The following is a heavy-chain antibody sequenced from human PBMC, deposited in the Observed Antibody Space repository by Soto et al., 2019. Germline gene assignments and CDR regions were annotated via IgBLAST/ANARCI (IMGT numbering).Heavy chain of an antibody. CDR2: IKSKPDGWAT. Sequence: EVQLVESGGGLVKPGGSLRLSCAASGFIFSDVWMSWVRQAPGKGLEWVGRIKSKPDGWATDYAAPVKGRFTISKDESKNPLSLQMNHLKTEDTAMYYCTTDSMLRRDFTYWGQGTLVTVSS. J-gene: IGHJ4*02. CDR1: GFIFSDVW. V-gene: IGHV3-15*01. D-gene: IGHD3-10*02. CDR3: TTDSMLRRDFTY.